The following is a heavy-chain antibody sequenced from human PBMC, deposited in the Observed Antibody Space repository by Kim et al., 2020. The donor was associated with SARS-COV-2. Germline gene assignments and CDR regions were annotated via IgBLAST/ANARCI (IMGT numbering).Heavy chain of an antibody. D-gene: IGHD3-3*01. CDR1: GGSFSGYY. CDR2: INHSGST. J-gene: IGHJ2*01. CDR3: ARGVNVLRFLEWLSPYWYFDL. Sequence: SETLSLTCAVYGGSFSGYYWSWIRQPPGKGLEWIGEINHSGSTNYNPSLKSRVTISVDTSKNQFSLKLSSVTAADTAVYYCARGVNVLRFLEWLSPYWYFDLWGRGTLVTVSS. V-gene: IGHV4-34*01.